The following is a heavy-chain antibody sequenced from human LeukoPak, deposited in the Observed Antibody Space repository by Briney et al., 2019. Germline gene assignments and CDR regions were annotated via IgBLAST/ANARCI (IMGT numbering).Heavy chain of an antibody. J-gene: IGHJ4*02. D-gene: IGHD3-10*01. CDR2: ISSSSSTI. CDR3: ARDSYGLDY. CDR1: GFTFSSYS. Sequence: GGSLRLSCAASGFTFSSYSMNWVRQAPGKGLEWVSYISSSSSTIYYADSVKGRFTISRDNSKNTLYLQMNSLRPEDTAMYYCARDSYGLDYWGQGTLVTVSS. V-gene: IGHV3-48*01.